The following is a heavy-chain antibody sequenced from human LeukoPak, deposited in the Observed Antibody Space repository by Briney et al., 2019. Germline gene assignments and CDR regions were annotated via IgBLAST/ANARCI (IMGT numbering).Heavy chain of an antibody. D-gene: IGHD2-21*02. Sequence: GSLRLSCAASGFTFGSYWMSWVRQPPGKGLEWIGEIQHSGSTNYNPSLKSRVTISVDTSKNQFSLKLTSMTAADTAVYQCARITYCGADCPDWAVWGQGTTVIVSS. J-gene: IGHJ6*02. CDR3: ARITYCGADCPDWAV. V-gene: IGHV4-34*01. CDR2: IQHSGST. CDR1: GFTFGSYW.